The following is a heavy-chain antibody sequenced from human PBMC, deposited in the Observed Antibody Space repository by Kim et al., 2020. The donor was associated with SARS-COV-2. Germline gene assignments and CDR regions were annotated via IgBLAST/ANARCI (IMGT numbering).Heavy chain of an antibody. Sequence: GGSLRLSCAASGFSFSSYGMHWVRQAPGKGLEWVAFISYDGSDKYYADSVKGRFTISRDNSNNTLSLQTNSLRAEDTAVFYCARGPVDPKDGWYSDVWGRGTLAT. CDR3: ARGPVDPKDGWYSDV. CDR2: ISYDGSDK. V-gene: IGHV3-33*01. CDR1: GFSFSSYG. J-gene: IGHJ2*01. D-gene: IGHD5-12*01.